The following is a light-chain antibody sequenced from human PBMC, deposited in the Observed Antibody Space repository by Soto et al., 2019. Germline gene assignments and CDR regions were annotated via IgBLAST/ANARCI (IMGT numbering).Light chain of an antibody. J-gene: IGKJ1*01. CDR1: KSISSC. CDR3: QQYNSYSWT. Sequence: DIQMTQSPSTLSASVGDRVTITCRASKSISSCLAWYQQKPGKAPKLLIYKASSLESGVPSRFSGSGSGTEFTHTISSLQPDDFATYYCQQYNSYSWTFGQGTKVEI. CDR2: KAS. V-gene: IGKV1-5*03.